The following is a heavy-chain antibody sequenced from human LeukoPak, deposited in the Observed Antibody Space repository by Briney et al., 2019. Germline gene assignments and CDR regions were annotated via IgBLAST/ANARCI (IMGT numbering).Heavy chain of an antibody. V-gene: IGHV3-49*04. CDR3: TSSITLVRGVVD. CDR2: IRSKAYGGTT. J-gene: IGHJ4*02. D-gene: IGHD3-10*01. CDR1: GFTFGDYA. Sequence: GGSLRLSCPASGFTFGDYAMSWVRQAPGKGLEWVGFIRSKAYGGTTEYAASVKGRFTISRDDSTSIAYLQMNSLKTEDTAVYYCTSSITLVRGVVDWGQGTLVTVSS.